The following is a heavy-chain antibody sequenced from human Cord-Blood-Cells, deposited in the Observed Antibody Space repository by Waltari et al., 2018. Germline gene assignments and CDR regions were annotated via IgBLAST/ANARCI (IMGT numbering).Heavy chain of an antibody. D-gene: IGHD3-16*01. CDR3: ASYDYIWGSYYFDY. V-gene: IGHV1-69*01. CDR2: IIPIFGTA. CDR1: GGTFSSYA. Sequence: QVQLVQSGAEVKKPGSSVKVSCKASGGTFSSYAISWVRQAPGQGLEWMGGIIPIFGTANYAQKFQGRVTITADESTNTAYMELSSLRSEDTAVYYCASYDYIWGSYYFDYWGQGTLVTVSS. J-gene: IGHJ4*02.